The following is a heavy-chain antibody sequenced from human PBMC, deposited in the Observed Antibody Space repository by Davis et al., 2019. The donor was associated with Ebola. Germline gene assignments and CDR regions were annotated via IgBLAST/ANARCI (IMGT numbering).Heavy chain of an antibody. V-gene: IGHV4-34*01. CDR1: GGSFSGYY. CDR3: ARHGSGYGMDV. Sequence: MPSETLSLTCAVYGGSFSGYYWSWIRQPPGKGLEWIGEINHSGSTNYNPSLKSRVTISVDTSKNQFSLKLSSVTAADTAVYYCARHGSGYGMDVWGQGTTVTVSS. CDR2: INHSGST. J-gene: IGHJ6*02. D-gene: IGHD3-3*01.